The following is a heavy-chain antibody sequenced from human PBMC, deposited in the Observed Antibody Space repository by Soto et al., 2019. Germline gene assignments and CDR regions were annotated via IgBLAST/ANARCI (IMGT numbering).Heavy chain of an antibody. J-gene: IGHJ4*02. V-gene: IGHV1-18*01. D-gene: IGHD3-10*01. CDR3: AGAKTTYSARGEFDY. Sequence: QVQLVQSGAEVKKPGASVKVSCKASGYTFTSYGISWVRQAPGQGLEWMGWISAYNGNTNYAQKLQGRVTMTTDTSTSTAYMELRSLRSDDTAVYYCAGAKTTYSARGEFDYWGQCTLVTVSS. CDR2: ISAYNGNT. CDR1: GYTFTSYG.